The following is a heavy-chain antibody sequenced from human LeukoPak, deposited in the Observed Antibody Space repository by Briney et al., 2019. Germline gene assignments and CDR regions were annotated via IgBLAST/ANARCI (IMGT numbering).Heavy chain of an antibody. D-gene: IGHD3-10*01. CDR2: IYTSGST. CDR1: GGSISSYY. J-gene: IGHJ4*02. V-gene: IGHV4-4*08. CDR3: AREPYYYGSGSHNFDY. Sequence: SETLSLTCTVSGGSISSYYWSWIRQPPGKGLEWIGRIYTSGSTNYNPSLKSRVTISVDTSKNQFSLKLSSVTAADTAVYYCAREPYYYGSGSHNFDYWGQGTLVTVSS.